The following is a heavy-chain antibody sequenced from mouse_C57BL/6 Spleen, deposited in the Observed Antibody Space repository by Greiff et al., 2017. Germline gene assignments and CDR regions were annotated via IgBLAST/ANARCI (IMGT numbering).Heavy chain of an antibody. J-gene: IGHJ2*01. V-gene: IGHV1-52*01. Sequence: QVQLQQPGAELVRPGSSVKLSCKASGYTFTSYWMHWVKQRPIQGLEWIGNIDPSDSETHYNQKFKDKATLTVDKSSSTAYMQLSSLTSEDSAVYYGARDGSSYRGYFDYWGQGTTLTVSS. D-gene: IGHD1-1*01. CDR3: ARDGSSYRGYFDY. CDR1: GYTFTSYW. CDR2: IDPSDSET.